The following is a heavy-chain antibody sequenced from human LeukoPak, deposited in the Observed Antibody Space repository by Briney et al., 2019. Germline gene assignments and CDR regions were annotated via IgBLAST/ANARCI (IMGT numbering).Heavy chain of an antibody. CDR2: IYYSGST. V-gene: IGHV4-59*01. CDR1: DGSISSYY. CDR3: ARARRYCSGDSCYGYSWYFDL. J-gene: IGHJ2*01. Sequence: SETLSLSCTVSDGSISSYYWSWIRQPPGKGLEWIGYIYYSGSTNYNPSLKSRVTISVDTSKNQFSLKLTSVTAADTAVYYFARARRYCSGDSCYGYSWYFDLWGRGTLVTLSS. D-gene: IGHD2-15*01.